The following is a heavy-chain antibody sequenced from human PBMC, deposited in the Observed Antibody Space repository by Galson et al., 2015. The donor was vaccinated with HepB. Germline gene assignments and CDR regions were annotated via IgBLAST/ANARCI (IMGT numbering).Heavy chain of an antibody. D-gene: IGHD3-10*01. V-gene: IGHV1-69*04. CDR2: IIPILAIA. J-gene: IGHJ4*02. Sequence: SVKVSCKASGGTFSSSAISWVRQAPGQGLEWMGRIIPILAIANYAQKFQGGVTITADKSTSTAYMELSSLRSEDTAVYYCARDLDGSGSYYPSPFDYWGQGTLVTVSS. CDR1: GGTFSSSA. CDR3: ARDLDGSGSYYPSPFDY.